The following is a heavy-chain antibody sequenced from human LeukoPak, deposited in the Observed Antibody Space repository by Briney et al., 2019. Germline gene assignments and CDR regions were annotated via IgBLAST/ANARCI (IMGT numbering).Heavy chain of an antibody. CDR2: ISWNSGSI. CDR3: AKDTEQQLVWGNNWFDP. D-gene: IGHD6-13*01. CDR1: GFTFDDYA. V-gene: IGHV3-9*01. J-gene: IGHJ5*02. Sequence: GGSLRLSCAASGFTFDDYAMHWVRQAPGKGLEWVSGISWNSGSIGYADSVKGRFTISRDNAKNSLYLQMNSLRAEDTALYYCAKDTEQQLVWGNNWFDPWGQGTLVTVSS.